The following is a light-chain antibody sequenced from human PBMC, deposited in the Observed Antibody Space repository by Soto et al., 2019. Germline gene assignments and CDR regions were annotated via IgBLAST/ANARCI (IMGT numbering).Light chain of an antibody. V-gene: IGKV3-15*01. CDR3: QQYNDWRT. J-gene: IGKJ1*01. CDR2: GAS. CDR1: QSVSSN. Sequence: EIVMTQSPATLSVSPGERATHSCRASQSVSSNLAWYQQKPGQAPRLLMYGASTRATGIPVRFSGSGSGTEFTLTISSLQSEDFAVYYCQQYNDWRTFGQGTKV.